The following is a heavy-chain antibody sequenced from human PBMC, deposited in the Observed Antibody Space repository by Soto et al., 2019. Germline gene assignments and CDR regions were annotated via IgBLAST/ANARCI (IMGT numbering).Heavy chain of an antibody. D-gene: IGHD3-9*01. V-gene: IGHV4-30-4*01. CDR1: GGSISSGDYY. CDR2: IYYSGST. CDR3: ARTDWLEPHYMDV. Sequence: SETLSLTCTVSGGSISSGDYYWSWIRQPPGKGLEWIGYIYYSGSTYYNPSLKSRVTISVDTSKNQFSLKLSSVTAADTAVYYCARTDWLEPHYMDVWGKGTTVTVSS. J-gene: IGHJ6*03.